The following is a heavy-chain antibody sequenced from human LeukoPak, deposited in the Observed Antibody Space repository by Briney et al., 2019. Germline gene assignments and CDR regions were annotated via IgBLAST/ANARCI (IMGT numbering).Heavy chain of an antibody. CDR1: GYIFTSYD. V-gene: IGHV1-8*01. D-gene: IGHD1-26*01. CDR2: MNPNSGNT. CDR3: ATYSGSYKHDAFDI. Sequence: GASVKVSCKASGYIFTSYDINWVRQATGQGLEWMGWMNPNSGNTGYAQKFQGRVTMTRNTSISTAYMELSSLRSEDTAVYYCATYSGSYKHDAFDIWGQGTMVTVSS. J-gene: IGHJ3*02.